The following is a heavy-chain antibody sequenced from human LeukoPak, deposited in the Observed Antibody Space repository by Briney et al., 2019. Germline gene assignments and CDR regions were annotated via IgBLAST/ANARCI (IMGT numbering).Heavy chain of an antibody. V-gene: IGHV4-4*02. CDR1: GGSISSSNW. D-gene: IGHD1-14*01. Sequence: SETLSLTCAVSGGSISSSNWWTWVRQTPGKGLEWIGEVHQSGSANYNPSLRGRVTISLDKSRNQFSLSLDSVTAADTAIYYCIRNRDWCALDIWGQGTMVTVSS. CDR2: VHQSGSA. CDR3: IRNRDWCALDI. J-gene: IGHJ3*02.